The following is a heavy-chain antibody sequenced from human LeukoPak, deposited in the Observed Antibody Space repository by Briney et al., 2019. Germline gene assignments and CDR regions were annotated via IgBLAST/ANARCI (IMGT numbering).Heavy chain of an antibody. CDR1: GGSFSGYY. V-gene: IGHV4-34*01. CDR2: INHSGST. Sequence: PSETLSLTCAVYGGSFSGYYWSWIRQPPGKGLEWIGEINHSGSTNYNPSLKSRVTISVDTSKNQFSLKVNSVAAADTAVYYCARGLRGNWFDPWGQGTLVTVSS. CDR3: ARGLRGNWFDP. J-gene: IGHJ5*02.